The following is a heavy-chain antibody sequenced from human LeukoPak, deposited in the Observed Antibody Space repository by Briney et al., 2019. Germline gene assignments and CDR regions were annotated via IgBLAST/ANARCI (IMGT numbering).Heavy chain of an antibody. V-gene: IGHV1-69*06. CDR1: RGTYRRYV. D-gene: IGHD3-22*01. J-gene: IGHJ4*02. CDR2: IIPIFGTA. Sequence: SVNVSFKSSRGTYRRYVSSWVGQAPGQGLEWMGRIIPIFGTANYAQKFQGRVTITADKSTSTAYMELSSLRSEDTAVYYCARENSYYSDSSGYYYVYWGQGTLVTVSS. CDR3: ARENSYYSDSSGYYYVY.